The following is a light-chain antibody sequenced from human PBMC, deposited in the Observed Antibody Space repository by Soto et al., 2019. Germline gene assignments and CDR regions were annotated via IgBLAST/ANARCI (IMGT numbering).Light chain of an antibody. CDR2: DVS. J-gene: IGLJ1*01. V-gene: IGLV2-14*01. CDR1: SSDVGAYNS. Sequence: QSALTQPPSASGSPGQSVTISCTGTSSDVGAYNSVSWYQQHPGKAPKLIIYDVSTRPSGISDRFSGSKSGNTASLTISGLQAEDESDYYCSSYTTSVTYVSGTGTKVTVL. CDR3: SSYTTSVTYV.